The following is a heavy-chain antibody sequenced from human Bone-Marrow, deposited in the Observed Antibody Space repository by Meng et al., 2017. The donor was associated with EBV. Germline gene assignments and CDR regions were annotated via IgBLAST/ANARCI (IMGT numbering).Heavy chain of an antibody. CDR3: ASESGRGFTPDY. CDR1: GGPLSSDA. V-gene: IGHV1-69*01. D-gene: IGHD3-10*01. Sequence: QVQLVQARAGGKMPGSWVKVSGNTSGGPLSSDANSWVRQAPGQGRVWLGGVIPMSGAPYYAQNFQGRVTITADESTSTHYMELSNLRSEDTAMYYCASESGRGFTPDYWGQGTLVTVSS. J-gene: IGHJ4*02. CDR2: VIPMSGAP.